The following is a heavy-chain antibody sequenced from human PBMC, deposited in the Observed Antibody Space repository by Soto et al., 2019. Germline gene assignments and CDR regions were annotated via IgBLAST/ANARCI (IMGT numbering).Heavy chain of an antibody. CDR3: ARGASNWQYFDY. Sequence: LSLTCTVSDASVRGDYWSWIRQPPGKGLEWIGYFHYSGISNYNSSLKSRVTMSLDTSKNQFSLKLSSVSAADTAIYYCARGASNWQYFDYWGQGALVTVSS. CDR2: FHYSGIS. CDR1: DASVRGDY. D-gene: IGHD4-4*01. V-gene: IGHV4-59*02. J-gene: IGHJ4*02.